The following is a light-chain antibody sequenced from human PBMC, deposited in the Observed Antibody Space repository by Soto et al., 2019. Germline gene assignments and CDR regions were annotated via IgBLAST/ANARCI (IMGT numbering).Light chain of an antibody. J-gene: IGKJ4*02. V-gene: IGKV3-11*01. Sequence: ELVLTQSPATLSLSPGERATLSCRASQSVSSYLAWYQQKPGQAPRLLIYDASNRATGIPARFSGSGSGTYFTLTISSLEPEDFAVYYCQQRSNWPGFGGGTKVEIK. CDR2: DAS. CDR1: QSVSSY. CDR3: QQRSNWPG.